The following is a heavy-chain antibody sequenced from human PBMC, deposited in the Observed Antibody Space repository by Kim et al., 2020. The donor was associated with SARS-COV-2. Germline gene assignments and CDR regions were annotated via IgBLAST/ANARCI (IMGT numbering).Heavy chain of an antibody. CDR3: VNGYNMGYNWFDP. CDR1: GGTFSSYA. Sequence: SVKVSCKASGGTFSSYAIGWVRQAPGQGLEWMGGIIPIFGTAKYAQKFQGRVTITADESTRTAYMELSSLRSEDTAVYYCVNGYNMGYNWFDPWGQGTRVTVSS. CDR2: IIPIFGTA. D-gene: IGHD5-12*01. J-gene: IGHJ5*02. V-gene: IGHV1-69*13.